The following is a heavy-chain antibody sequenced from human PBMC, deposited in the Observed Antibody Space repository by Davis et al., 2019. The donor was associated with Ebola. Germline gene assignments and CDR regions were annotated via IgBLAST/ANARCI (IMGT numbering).Heavy chain of an antibody. CDR1: GGTFSSYS. CDR3: ASKPAGYDYTMDA. J-gene: IGHJ6*02. Sequence: AASVKVSCKASGGTFSSYSIHWLRQAPGQGPEWMGRIIPILGKADYVQKFQGRVTITADKSRSTAYMEMSSLRSEDTAVYYCASKPAGYDYTMDAWGQGTTVTVSS. V-gene: IGHV1-69*02. CDR2: IIPILGKA.